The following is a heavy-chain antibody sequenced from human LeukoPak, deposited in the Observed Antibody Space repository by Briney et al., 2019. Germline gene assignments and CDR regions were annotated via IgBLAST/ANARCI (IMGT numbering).Heavy chain of an antibody. D-gene: IGHD5-12*01. V-gene: IGHV3-64D*06. Sequence: GGPLRLSCSASGFTFSSYAMHWVRQAPGKALEYVSSISSNGGSTYNADSVKGRFTISRDNSKNTLFLQMSSLRTEDTAVYYCASPYSGYDYNFDHWGQGTLVTVSS. J-gene: IGHJ4*02. CDR1: GFTFSSYA. CDR3: ASPYSGYDYNFDH. CDR2: ISSNGGST.